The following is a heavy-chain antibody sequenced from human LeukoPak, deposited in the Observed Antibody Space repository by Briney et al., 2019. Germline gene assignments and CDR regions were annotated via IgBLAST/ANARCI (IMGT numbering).Heavy chain of an antibody. V-gene: IGHV1-18*01. CDR3: ARDQGAVADSLDY. CDR1: GYTFISYS. D-gene: IGHD6-19*01. CDR2: ISAYNGNT. Sequence: ASVKVSCKAYGYTFISYSFNWVRQAPGQGLEWMGWISAYNGNTNYAEKFQDRVTMTTDTSTSTAYMELRSLISDDTAVYYCARDQGAVADSLDYWGQGTLATVSS. J-gene: IGHJ4*02.